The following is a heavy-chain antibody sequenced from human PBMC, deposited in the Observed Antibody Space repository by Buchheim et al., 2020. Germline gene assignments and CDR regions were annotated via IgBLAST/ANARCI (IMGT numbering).Heavy chain of an antibody. CDR2: ISYDGSNK. Sequence: QVQLVESGGGVVQPGRSLRLSCAASGFTFSSYGMHWVRQAPGKGLEWVAVISYDGSNKYYADSVKGRFTISRDNSKNTLYLQMNSLRAEDTAVYYCAKQYCSSTSCRRVDGMDVWGQGTT. D-gene: IGHD2-2*01. CDR1: GFTFSSYG. CDR3: AKQYCSSTSCRRVDGMDV. V-gene: IGHV3-30*18. J-gene: IGHJ6*02.